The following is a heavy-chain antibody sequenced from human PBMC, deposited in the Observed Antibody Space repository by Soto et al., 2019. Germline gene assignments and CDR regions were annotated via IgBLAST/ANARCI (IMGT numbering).Heavy chain of an antibody. V-gene: IGHV1-3*01. D-gene: IGHD2-15*01. J-gene: IGHJ4*02. CDR1: GYTFTSYA. CDR2: INAGNGNT. CDR3: ARGPGGPDGPGDY. Sequence: QVQLVQSGAEVKKPGASVKVSCKASGYTFTSYAMPWVRQAPGQRLEWMGWINAGNGNTKYSQKFQGRVTITRDTSASTAYMELSSLRFEDTPVYYCARGPGGPDGPGDYWGQGTLVTVSS.